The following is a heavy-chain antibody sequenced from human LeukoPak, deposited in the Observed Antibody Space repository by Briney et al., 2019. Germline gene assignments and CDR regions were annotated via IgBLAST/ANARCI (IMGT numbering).Heavy chain of an antibody. V-gene: IGHV4-39*01. D-gene: IGHD1-26*01. CDR1: GGSISSSSYY. Sequence: SETLSLTCTVSGGSISSSSYYWGWIRQPTGKGLEWFGSIYYSGSTYYNPSLKRRVTISVATSKHQFSLKLSSVTAADTAVYYCARHPGGFDPWGQGTLVTVSS. J-gene: IGHJ5*02. CDR2: IYYSGST. CDR3: ARHPGGFDP.